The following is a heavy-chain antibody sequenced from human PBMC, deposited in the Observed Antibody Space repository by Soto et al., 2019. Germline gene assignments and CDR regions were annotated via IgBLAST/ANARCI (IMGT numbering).Heavy chain of an antibody. V-gene: IGHV4-30-2*05. CDR1: GGSISSGGYS. CDR2: ISSTERA. Sequence: SETLSLTCAVSGGSISSGGYSWSWLRQSPGMGLEWMGHISSTERASYNPSLQSRLSISRDTSKQQFSLKLTSVTAADTAVYFCARANAYNYVRYFFDFWGQGTLVTASS. CDR3: ARANAYNYVRYFFDF. D-gene: IGHD5-12*01. J-gene: IGHJ4*02.